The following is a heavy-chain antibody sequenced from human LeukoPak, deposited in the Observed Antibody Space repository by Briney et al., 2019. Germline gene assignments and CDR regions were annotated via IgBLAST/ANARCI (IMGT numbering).Heavy chain of an antibody. J-gene: IGHJ5*02. D-gene: IGHD6-6*01. CDR3: ARDGYSSSSFVGWFDP. Sequence: GASVKVSCKASGGTFSSYAISWVRQAPGQGLEWMGGIIPIFGTANYAQKFQGRVTITTDESTSTAYMELSSLRSEDTAVYYCARDGYSSSSFVGWFDPWGQGTPVTVSS. CDR1: GGTFSSYA. V-gene: IGHV1-69*05. CDR2: IIPIFGTA.